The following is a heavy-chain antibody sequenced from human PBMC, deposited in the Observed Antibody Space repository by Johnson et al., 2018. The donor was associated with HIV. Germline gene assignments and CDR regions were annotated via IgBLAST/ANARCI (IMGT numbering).Heavy chain of an antibody. CDR2: INWNGGST. Sequence: VQLVESGGGVVRPGGSLRLSCAASGFTFDDYGMSWVRQAPGKGLEWVSGINWNGGSTGYADSVKGRFTISRDNAKNSLYLQMNSLRAEDTALYYCARVSNPQYCSSTSCSGWDGAFDIWGQGTMVTVSS. J-gene: IGHJ3*02. V-gene: IGHV3-20*04. CDR1: GFTFDDYG. CDR3: ARVSNPQYCSSTSCSGWDGAFDI. D-gene: IGHD2-2*01.